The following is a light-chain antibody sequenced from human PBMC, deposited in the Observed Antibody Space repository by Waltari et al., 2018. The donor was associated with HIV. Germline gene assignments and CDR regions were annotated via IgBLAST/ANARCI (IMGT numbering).Light chain of an antibody. Sequence: QSVLTQPASASGSPGQSLTISCTGTNSDVGAYDFVSWYQQHPGKPPKLLIYEVTNRSPGLSYRFSGSTSSTTSSMTISGLPAEEGAYYYCTSYAATTSMLFGGGTRLTVL. J-gene: IGLJ3*02. CDR3: TSYAATTSML. CDR1: NSDVGAYDF. CDR2: EVT. V-gene: IGLV2-14*01.